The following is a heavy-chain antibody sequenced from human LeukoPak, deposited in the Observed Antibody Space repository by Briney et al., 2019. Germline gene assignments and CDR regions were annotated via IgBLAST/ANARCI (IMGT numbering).Heavy chain of an antibody. CDR3: ARLASGYCSGGSCYGNWFDP. CDR2: IYYSGST. D-gene: IGHD2-15*01. Sequence: PSETLSLTCTVSGGSISSGDYYWSWIRQPPGKGLEWIGYIYYSGSTYYNPSLKSRVTISVDTSKNQFSLKLSSVTAADTAVYYCARLASGYCSGGSCYGNWFDPWGQGTLVTVSS. J-gene: IGHJ5*02. V-gene: IGHV4-30-4*01. CDR1: GGSISSGDYY.